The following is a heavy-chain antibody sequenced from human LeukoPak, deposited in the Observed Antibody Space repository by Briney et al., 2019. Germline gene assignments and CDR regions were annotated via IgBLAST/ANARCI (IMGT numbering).Heavy chain of an antibody. J-gene: IGHJ5*02. Sequence: SETLSLTCTVSGGSISSSTYYWGWIRQPPGKGGEWIATFFYSGNTNYNPSLKSRVTISVDTSKNQFSLKLSSVTAADTAVYYCARQHCSGGSCYSGYDPWGQGTLVTVSS. CDR3: ARQHCSGGSCYSGYDP. CDR2: FFYSGNT. CDR1: GGSISSSTYY. D-gene: IGHD2-15*01. V-gene: IGHV4-39*01.